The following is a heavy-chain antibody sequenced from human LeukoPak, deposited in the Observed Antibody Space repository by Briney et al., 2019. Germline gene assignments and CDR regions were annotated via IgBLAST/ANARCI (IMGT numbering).Heavy chain of an antibody. CDR1: GFTFSSNW. CDR3: ASGTFLLNYFDY. J-gene: IGHJ4*02. D-gene: IGHD1-1*01. V-gene: IGHV3-7*01. CDR2: IKPDGSAG. Sequence: GGSLRLSCATSGFTFSSNWMSWVRHVPGRGLDWVANIKPDGSAGYYAASVKGRFTVSRDNAKNSLYLQMNSLRAEDTAVYYCASGTFLLNYFDYWGQGTLVTVSS.